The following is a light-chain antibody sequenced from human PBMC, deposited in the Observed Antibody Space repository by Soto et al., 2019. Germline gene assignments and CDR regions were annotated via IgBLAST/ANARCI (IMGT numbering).Light chain of an antibody. CDR3: QQRSNWPPIT. Sequence: EIVLTQSPATLSLSPGERATLSCRASQSVSSYLAWYQRKPGQAPRLLIYDASNRATGIPARFSGSGSGTDFTLTISSLEPEDSAVYYCQQRSNWPPITFGQGTRLEI. CDR1: QSVSSY. J-gene: IGKJ5*01. V-gene: IGKV3-11*01. CDR2: DAS.